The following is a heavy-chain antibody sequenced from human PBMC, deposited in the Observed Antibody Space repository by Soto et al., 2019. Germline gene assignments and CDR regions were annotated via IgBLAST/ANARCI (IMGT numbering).Heavy chain of an antibody. J-gene: IGHJ6*02. V-gene: IGHV5-51*01. Sequence: GESLKISCKGSGYSFTNYWIGWVRQMPGKGLEWMGTIYPGDSDTRYSPSFQGQVTISADKSSSTVYLQWSSLKASDTAMYYCARRSGSYTYYYSLDVWGQGTTVTVSS. CDR3: ARRSGSYTYYYSLDV. CDR1: GYSFTNYW. D-gene: IGHD1-26*01. CDR2: IYPGDSDT.